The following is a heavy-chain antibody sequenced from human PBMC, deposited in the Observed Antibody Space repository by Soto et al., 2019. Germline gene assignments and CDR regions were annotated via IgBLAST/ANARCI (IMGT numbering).Heavy chain of an antibody. CDR3: AKRPGYSSGWYRGAFDI. V-gene: IGHV3-23*01. Sequence: EVQLLESGGGLVQPGGSLRLSCAASGFTFSSYAMSWVRQAPGKGLEWVSAISGSGGSTYYADSVKGRFTISRDNSKNTLYLQMNSLTAEDTAVYYCAKRPGYSSGWYRGAFDIWGQGTMVTVSS. CDR2: ISGSGGST. D-gene: IGHD6-19*01. CDR1: GFTFSSYA. J-gene: IGHJ3*02.